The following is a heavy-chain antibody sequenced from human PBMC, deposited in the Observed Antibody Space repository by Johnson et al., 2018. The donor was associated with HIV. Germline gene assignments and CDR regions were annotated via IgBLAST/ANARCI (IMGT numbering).Heavy chain of an antibody. D-gene: IGHD3-10*01. J-gene: IGHJ3*02. CDR1: GFTFSDYY. CDR3: AKDRDYYGSGLI. Sequence: QVQLVESGGGLVKPGGSLRLSCVASGFTFSDYYMIWIRQAPGKGLEWLSYITSSGTSSYYADSVKGRLTISRDNAKNSLYLQMNSLRAEDTAVYYCAKDRDYYGSGLIWGQGTMVTVSS. V-gene: IGHV3-11*04. CDR2: ITSSGTSS.